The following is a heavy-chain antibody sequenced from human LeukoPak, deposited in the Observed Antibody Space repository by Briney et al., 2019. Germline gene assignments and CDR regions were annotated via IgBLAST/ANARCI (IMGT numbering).Heavy chain of an antibody. CDR3: ARDGILRYFNWFDP. J-gene: IGHJ5*02. V-gene: IGHV3-21*01. CDR2: ISSSSSYI. Sequence: PGGSLRLSCAASGFTFSSYSMNWVRQAPGKGLEWVSSISSSSSYIYYADSVKGRFTISRDNAKNSPYLQMNSLRAEDTAVYYCARDGILRYFNWFDPWGQGTLVTVSS. CDR1: GFTFSSYS. D-gene: IGHD3-9*01.